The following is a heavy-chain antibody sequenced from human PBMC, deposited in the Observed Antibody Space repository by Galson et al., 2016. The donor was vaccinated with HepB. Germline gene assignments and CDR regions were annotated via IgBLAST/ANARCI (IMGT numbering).Heavy chain of an antibody. CDR3: ARGTGTGGYFDY. J-gene: IGHJ4*02. V-gene: IGHV1-46*04. D-gene: IGHD3/OR15-3a*01. CDR2: INPRGESI. CDR1: GYTFISYY. Sequence: SVKVSCKASGYTFISYYVHWVRQAPRQGLEWMGIINPRGESIRYAQKLQGRVTVTRDTSTKTVYMELSSLRSEDTAVYYCARGTGTGGYFDYWGQGTLVTVSS.